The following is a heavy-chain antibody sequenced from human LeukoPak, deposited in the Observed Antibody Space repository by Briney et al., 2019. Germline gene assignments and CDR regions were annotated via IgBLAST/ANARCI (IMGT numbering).Heavy chain of an antibody. J-gene: IGHJ4*02. CDR2: ICGSGGST. CDR3: AKDPYDSSGYYPYYFDY. V-gene: IGHV3-23*01. Sequence: GGSLRLSCAASGFTFSSYAMSWVRQAPGKGLEWVSAICGSGGSTYYADSVKGRFTISRDNSKNTLYLQMNSLRAEDTAVYYCAKDPYDSSGYYPYYFDYWGQGTLVTVSS. CDR1: GFTFSSYA. D-gene: IGHD3-22*01.